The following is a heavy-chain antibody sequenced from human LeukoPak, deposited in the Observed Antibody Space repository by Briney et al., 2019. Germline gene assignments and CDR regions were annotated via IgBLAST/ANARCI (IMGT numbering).Heavy chain of an antibody. D-gene: IGHD4/OR15-4a*01. J-gene: IGHJ6*03. CDR3: ARRANSPYYYYYMDV. Sequence: GGSLRLSCSASGFTFSNYGMHWVRQAPGKGLEWVAFIRYDGSNKYFADSLKGRFTISRDNAKNTLYLQMNSLRAEDTAVYYCARRANSPYYYYYMDVWGKGTTVTISS. V-gene: IGHV3-30*02. CDR1: GFTFSNYG. CDR2: IRYDGSNK.